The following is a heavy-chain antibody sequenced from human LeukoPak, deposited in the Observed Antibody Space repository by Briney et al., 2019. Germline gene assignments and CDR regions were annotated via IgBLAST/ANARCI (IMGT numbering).Heavy chain of an antibody. D-gene: IGHD4-23*01. CDR2: IYDSAST. Sequence: SETLSLTCTVSGGSITSDNYYWGWMRPTPGKGLDWIGSIYDSASTNYNPSLKSRVTISLDTSKNQVTLRLTAVTAADTAVYYCARCRDGGRGEAADYWGQGTLVTVSS. CDR1: GGSITSDNYY. V-gene: IGHV4-39*06. J-gene: IGHJ4*02. CDR3: ARCRDGGRGEAADY.